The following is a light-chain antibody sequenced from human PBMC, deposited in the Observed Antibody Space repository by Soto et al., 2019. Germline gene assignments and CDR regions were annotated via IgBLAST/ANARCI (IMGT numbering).Light chain of an antibody. CDR1: QGTSNY. Sequence: DLHRTQKQRSRSASGARVDPGGRRASQGTSNYLAWYQQKPGRVPKLLIYAASTWQSGVPSRFSGSGSGPDSTLTISRVKPEDVASYSCQKYDRPLGTLGQGTKVE. V-gene: IGKV1-27*01. J-gene: IGKJ1*01. CDR2: AAS. CDR3: QKYDRPLGT.